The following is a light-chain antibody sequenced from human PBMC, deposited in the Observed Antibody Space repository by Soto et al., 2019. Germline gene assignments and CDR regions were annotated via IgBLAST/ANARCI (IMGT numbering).Light chain of an antibody. CDR2: EVS. CDR3: SSYAGSNNLL. CDR1: SSDVGGYNY. J-gene: IGLJ2*01. V-gene: IGLV2-8*01. Sequence: QSVLTQPPSASGSPGQSVTISCTGTSSDVGGYNYVSWYRQHPGKAPKFMIYEVSKRPSGVPDRFSGSKSGNTASLTVSGLQAEDEADYYCSSYAGSNNLLFGGGTKLTVL.